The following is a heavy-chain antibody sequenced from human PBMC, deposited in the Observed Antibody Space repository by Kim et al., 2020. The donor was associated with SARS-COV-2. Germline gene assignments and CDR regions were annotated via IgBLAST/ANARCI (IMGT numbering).Heavy chain of an antibody. CDR2: IYYSGST. CDR3: ARYCSSTSCYKGDAFEI. CDR1: GGSISSGGYY. J-gene: IGHJ3*02. D-gene: IGHD2-2*02. Sequence: SETLSLTCTVSGGSISSGGYYWSWIRQHPGKGLEWIGYIYYSGSTYYNPSLKSRVTISVDTSKNQFSLKLSSVTAADTAVYYCARYCSSTSCYKGDAFEIWGQGTMVTVSS. V-gene: IGHV4-31*03.